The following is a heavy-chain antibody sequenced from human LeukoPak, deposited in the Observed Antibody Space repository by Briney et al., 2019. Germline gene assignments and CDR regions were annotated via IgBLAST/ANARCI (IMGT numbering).Heavy chain of an antibody. CDR3: ARSRGINYDSSGYAAFDI. J-gene: IGHJ3*02. CDR1: GFTFSSYS. CDR2: ISSSSSYI. Sequence: GGSLRLSCAASGFTFSSYSMNWVRQAPGKGLEWVSSISSSSSYIYYADSVKGRFTISRDNAKNSLYLQMNSLRAEDTAVYYCARSRGINYDSSGYAAFDIWGQGTMVTVYS. D-gene: IGHD3-22*01. V-gene: IGHV3-21*01.